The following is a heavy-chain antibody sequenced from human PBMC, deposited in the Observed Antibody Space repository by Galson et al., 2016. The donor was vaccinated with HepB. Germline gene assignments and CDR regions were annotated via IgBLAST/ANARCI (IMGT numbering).Heavy chain of an antibody. J-gene: IGHJ6*02. CDR1: GDSIYNSNW. Sequence: SETLSLTCGVSGDSIYNSNWWSWVRQPPGKGLEWIGEIYHSGTTKYNPSLKSRVTISVDTSNNQFSLNLTSVTAADTAVYYCARDSCSGGRCNPGMVGMDVWGQGTTVTVSS. D-gene: IGHD2-15*01. CDR3: ARDSCSGGRCNPGMVGMDV. V-gene: IGHV4-4*02. CDR2: IYHSGTT.